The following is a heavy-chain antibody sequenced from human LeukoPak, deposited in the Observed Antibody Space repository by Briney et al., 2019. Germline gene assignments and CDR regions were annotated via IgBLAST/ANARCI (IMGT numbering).Heavy chain of an antibody. CDR1: GYTFTSYG. D-gene: IGHD2-15*01. CDR2: INPNSGGT. V-gene: IGHV1-2*02. CDR3: AREVVAAMDV. J-gene: IGHJ6*02. Sequence: ASVKVSCKASGYTFTSYGISWVRQAPGQGLEWMGWINPNSGGTNYAQKFQGRVTMTRDTSISTAYMELSRLRSDDTAVYYCAREVVAAMDVWGQGTTVTVSS.